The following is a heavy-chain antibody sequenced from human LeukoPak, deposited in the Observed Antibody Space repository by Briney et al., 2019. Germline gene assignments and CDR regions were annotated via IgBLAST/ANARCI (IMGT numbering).Heavy chain of an antibody. CDR3: ARAPTTEETYFDY. D-gene: IGHD4-17*01. Sequence: SETLSLTCAVYGGSFSGYYCSWIRQPPGKGLEWIGEINHSGSTNYNPSLKSRVTISVDTSKNQFSLKLSSVTAADTAVYYCARAPTTEETYFDYWGQGTLVTFSS. J-gene: IGHJ4*02. CDR1: GGSFSGYY. CDR2: INHSGST. V-gene: IGHV4-34*01.